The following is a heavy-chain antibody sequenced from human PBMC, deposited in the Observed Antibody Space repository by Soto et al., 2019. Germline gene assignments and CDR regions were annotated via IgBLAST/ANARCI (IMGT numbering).Heavy chain of an antibody. Sequence: SETLSLTCAVSGGSFTSNNWWTWVRQPPGQGLEWIGEIYRTGSTNYNPSLKSRVTISLDKSENQFSLKVTSLTAADTAVYYCASRDPGTSVDYWGQGTWVTVSS. D-gene: IGHD1-7*01. J-gene: IGHJ4*02. CDR3: ASRDPGTSVDY. CDR2: IYRTGST. V-gene: IGHV4-4*02. CDR1: GGSFTSNNW.